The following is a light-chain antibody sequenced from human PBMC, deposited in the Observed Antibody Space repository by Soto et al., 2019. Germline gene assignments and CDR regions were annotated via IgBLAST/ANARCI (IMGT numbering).Light chain of an antibody. V-gene: IGKV2-30*01. J-gene: IGKJ1*01. CDR2: RVS. CDR1: QSLVYSDGNTY. CDR3: LQGTHFPPWT. Sequence: DGVMPQSPLSLPVTLGQPASISCRSSQSLVYSDGNTYLHWFQQRPGQPPRRLIYRVSNRDSGDPDRFSGSGSDTDVTPKISREEGVYVGVYYYLQGTHFPPWTFGQGTKVEIK.